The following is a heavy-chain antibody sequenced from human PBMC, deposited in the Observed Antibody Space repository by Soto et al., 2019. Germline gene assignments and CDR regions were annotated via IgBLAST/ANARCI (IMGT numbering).Heavy chain of an antibody. D-gene: IGHD6-13*01. Sequence: QVQLQQWGAGLLKPSETLSLTCAVYGGSFSGYYWSWIRQPPGKGLEWIGEINHSGSTNYHPSLTSRDPLSVASSKHQFSLKLSSVTAADAAVYYCASRWDSSSWLRYWGQGTLVTVSS. J-gene: IGHJ4*02. CDR1: GGSFSGYY. V-gene: IGHV4-34*01. CDR2: INHSGST. CDR3: ASRWDSSSWLRY.